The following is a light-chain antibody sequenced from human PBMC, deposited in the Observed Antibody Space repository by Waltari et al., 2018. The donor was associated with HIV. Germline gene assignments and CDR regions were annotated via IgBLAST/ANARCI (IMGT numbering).Light chain of an antibody. V-gene: IGLV2-14*01. Sequence: QSALTQPASVSGSLGQSITISCTGTSSDVGAYNSVSWYQQRPVKVPKILIYEVNSRPSGIDNRFSGSKSGNTASLTISGLQVEDEADYYCSSFTGSNTYVFGSGTKVTVL. CDR2: EVN. J-gene: IGLJ1*01. CDR3: SSFTGSNTYV. CDR1: SSDVGAYNS.